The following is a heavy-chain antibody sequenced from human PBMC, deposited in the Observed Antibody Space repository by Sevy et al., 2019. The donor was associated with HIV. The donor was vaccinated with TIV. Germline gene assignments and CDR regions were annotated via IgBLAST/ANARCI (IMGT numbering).Heavy chain of an antibody. CDR2: ISSTSSYK. J-gene: IGHJ3*01. Sequence: GGSLRLSCAASGFSFSDDAMNWVRQAPGKGLEWVSFISSTSSYKYYADSVEGRFTISRDNPKNSLYLQMDSLRAEDRAVYYCARGIAPSARNNAFDFWGQGTMVTVSS. V-gene: IGHV3-21*01. CDR3: ARGIAPSARNNAFDF. CDR1: GFSFSDDA. D-gene: IGHD6-13*01.